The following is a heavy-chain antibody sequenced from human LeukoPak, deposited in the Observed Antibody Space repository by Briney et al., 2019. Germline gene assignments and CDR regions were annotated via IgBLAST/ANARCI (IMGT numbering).Heavy chain of an antibody. D-gene: IGHD3-10*01. J-gene: IGHJ4*02. Sequence: SETLSLTCTVSGGSVSSGSYYWSWIRQPPGKGREWIGYIYYSGSTNYNPSLKSRVTISVDTSKNQFSPKVTSVTAAETAVYYCARRGGSGRSFDYWGQGTLVTVSS. CDR2: IYYSGST. CDR1: GGSVSSGSYY. V-gene: IGHV4-61*01. CDR3: ARRGGSGRSFDY.